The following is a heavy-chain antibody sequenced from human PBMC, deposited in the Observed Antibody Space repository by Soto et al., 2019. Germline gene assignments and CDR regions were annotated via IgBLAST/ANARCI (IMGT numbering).Heavy chain of an antibody. CDR1: GYTFTSYY. V-gene: IGHV1-46*01. CDR2: INPSGGST. D-gene: IGHD2-15*01. J-gene: IGHJ6*02. Sequence: QVQLVQSGAEVKKPGASVKVSCKTSGYTFTSYYIHWVRQAPGQGLEWMGLINPSGGSTSYAQKFQGRVTVTRDTSTSTVYMEVSSLRSDDTAVYYCARDPGGYGMDVWGQGTTVTDSS. CDR3: ARDPGGYGMDV.